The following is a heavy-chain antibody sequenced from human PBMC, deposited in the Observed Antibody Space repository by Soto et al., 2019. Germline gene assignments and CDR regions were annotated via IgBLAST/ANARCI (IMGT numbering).Heavy chain of an antibody. CDR1: GDSVSSNSAA. CDR2: TYYRSKWYN. Sequence: SQTLSLTCAISGDSVSSNSAAWNWIRQSPSRGLEWLGRTYYRSKWYNDYAVSVKSRITINPDTSKNQFSLQLNSVTPEDTAVYYCARVYGSIAAAGGDDAFDIWGQGTMVTV. V-gene: IGHV6-1*01. D-gene: IGHD6-13*01. J-gene: IGHJ3*02. CDR3: ARVYGSIAAAGGDDAFDI.